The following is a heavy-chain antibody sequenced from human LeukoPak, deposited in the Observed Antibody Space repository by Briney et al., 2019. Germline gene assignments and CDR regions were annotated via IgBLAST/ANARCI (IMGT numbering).Heavy chain of an antibody. CDR1: GFTFSSYG. CDR3: AKGVMIEMATIAHYYGMDV. Sequence: PGGSLRLSCAASGFTFSSYGMHWVRQAPGKGLEWVAVISYDGSNKYYADSVKGRFTISRDNSKNALYLQMNSLRAEDTAVYYCAKGVMIEMATIAHYYGMDVWGQGTTVTVSS. V-gene: IGHV3-30*18. CDR2: ISYDGSNK. D-gene: IGHD5-24*01. J-gene: IGHJ6*02.